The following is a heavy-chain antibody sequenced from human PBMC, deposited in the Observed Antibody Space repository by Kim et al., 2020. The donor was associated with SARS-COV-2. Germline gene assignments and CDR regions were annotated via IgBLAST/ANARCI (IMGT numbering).Heavy chain of an antibody. Sequence: YAQKFQGRVTITADESTSTAYMELSSLRSEDTAVYYCARDKDILTGLFDYWGQGTLVTVSS. V-gene: IGHV1-69*01. D-gene: IGHD3-9*01. CDR3: ARDKDILTGLFDY. J-gene: IGHJ4*02.